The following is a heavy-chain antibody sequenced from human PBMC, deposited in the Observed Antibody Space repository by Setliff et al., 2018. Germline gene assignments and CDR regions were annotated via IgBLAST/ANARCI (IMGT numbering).Heavy chain of an antibody. J-gene: IGHJ4*02. D-gene: IGHD2-15*01. CDR3: ARDDCSGGSCRNSASGPKYYFDY. CDR1: GFSFNNYY. Sequence: GESLKISCAASGFSFNNYYMTWVRQAPGKGLEWISGISRDTDYTYYAESVRGRFTISRDKSKNTLFLQMNSLRAEDTAVYYCARDDCSGGSCRNSASGPKYYFDYWGQGTLVTVSS. CDR2: ISRDTDYT. V-gene: IGHV3-21*01.